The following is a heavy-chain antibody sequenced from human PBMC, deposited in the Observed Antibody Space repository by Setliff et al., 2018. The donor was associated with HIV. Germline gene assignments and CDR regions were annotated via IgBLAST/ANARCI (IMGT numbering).Heavy chain of an antibody. J-gene: IGHJ6*02. CDR2: INPSGGST. V-gene: IGHV1-46*01. D-gene: IGHD3-10*02. CDR3: AREVCSLHYYGMDV. Sequence: RASVKVSCKASGYTFTSYYMHWVRQAPGQGLEWMGIINPSGGSTSYAQKFQGRVTMTRDTSTSTVYMELSSLRSEDTAVYYCAREVCSLHYYGMDVWVPETLLVTVSS. CDR1: GYTFTSYY.